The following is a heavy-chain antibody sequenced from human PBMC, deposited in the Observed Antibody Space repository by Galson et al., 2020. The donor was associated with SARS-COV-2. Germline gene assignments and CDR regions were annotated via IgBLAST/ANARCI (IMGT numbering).Heavy chain of an antibody. V-gene: IGHV4-39*01. D-gene: IGHD3-16*01. CDR1: GDSISNSDTYY. CDR2: VYYSGTT. Sequence: SETLSLTCTVSGDSISNSDTYYWAWVRQPPEKGLEWIGSVYYSGTTYYNPSLKSRVLLPVDTSNNQFTLKLSSVTAAHTAVYYFARIHRGKFDPFYIWGQGTVVTVSS. J-gene: IGHJ3*02. CDR3: ARIHRGKFDPFYI.